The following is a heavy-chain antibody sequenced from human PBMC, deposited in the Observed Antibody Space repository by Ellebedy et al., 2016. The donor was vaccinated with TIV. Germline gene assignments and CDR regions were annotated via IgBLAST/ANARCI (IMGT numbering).Heavy chain of an antibody. V-gene: IGHV4-39*07. CDR3: ARELRAAGGHYMDV. J-gene: IGHJ6*03. CDR1: GGSISSSSFN. Sequence: MPSETLSLTCTVSGGSISSSSFNWGWIRQPPGKGLEWIGTIWHTGTSWYNTSLESRLTVSVDTSKNQFSMKLSSLSAADTAVYYCARELRAAGGHYMDVWGRGTTVTVSS. CDR2: IWHTGTS. D-gene: IGHD2-15*01.